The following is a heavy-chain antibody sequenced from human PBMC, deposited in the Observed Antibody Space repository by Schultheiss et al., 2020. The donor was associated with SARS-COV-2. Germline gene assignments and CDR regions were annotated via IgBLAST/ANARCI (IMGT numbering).Heavy chain of an antibody. J-gene: IGHJ4*02. CDR3: AHRYDSSGYLYLIY. CDR2: IYWDDDK. Sequence: SGPTLVKPTQTLTLTCTFSGFSLSTSGVGVGWIRQPPGKALEWLALIYWDDDKRYSPSLKSMLTITTYTSTNQVVLTMPNIDPVDPGTYYCAHRYDSSGYLYLIYWGQGTRVPVSS. D-gene: IGHD3-22*01. V-gene: IGHV2-5*02. CDR1: GFSLSTSGVG.